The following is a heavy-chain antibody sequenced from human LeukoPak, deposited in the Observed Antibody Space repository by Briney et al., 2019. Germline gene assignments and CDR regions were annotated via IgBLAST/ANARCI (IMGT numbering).Heavy chain of an antibody. Sequence: SETLSLTCTVSGGSISSYYWSWIRQPPGKGLEWIGYIYYSGSTNYNPSLKSRVTISVDTSKNQFSLKLSSVTAADTAVYYCARESYVAFDIWGQGTMVTVSS. J-gene: IGHJ3*02. D-gene: IGHD3-10*02. V-gene: IGHV4-59*01. CDR2: IYYSGST. CDR3: ARESYVAFDI. CDR1: GGSISSYY.